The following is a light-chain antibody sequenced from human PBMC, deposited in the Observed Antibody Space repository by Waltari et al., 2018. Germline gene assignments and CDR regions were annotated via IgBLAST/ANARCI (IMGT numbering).Light chain of an antibody. CDR2: DAS. J-gene: IGKJ3*01. Sequence: EVVFTQSPATLSLSPGDRATLSCRASQTISTFLAWYQHKPGQAPRLLIYDASTRAAGVPARFSGSGSGTDFTLTISSLEPEDFAVYYCQQRSDWPGFGPGTKVDVK. V-gene: IGKV3-11*01. CDR3: QQRSDWPG. CDR1: QTISTF.